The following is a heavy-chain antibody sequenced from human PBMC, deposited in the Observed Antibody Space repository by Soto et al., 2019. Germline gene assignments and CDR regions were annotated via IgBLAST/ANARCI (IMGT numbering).Heavy chain of an antibody. CDR2: IIPMFGTA. V-gene: IGHV1-69*12. J-gene: IGHJ6*02. Sequence: QVQLVQSGAEVKKPGSSVKVSCKASGGTFSSYAISWLRQAPGQVFEWMGGIIPMFGTADYAQKFQGRVTINADESTSTASMELSSLRSEDTALYSCASHYYDSSGYNYSCGLDVWGQGTRGTVS. CDR1: GGTFSSYA. CDR3: ASHYYDSSGYNYSCGLDV. D-gene: IGHD3-22*01.